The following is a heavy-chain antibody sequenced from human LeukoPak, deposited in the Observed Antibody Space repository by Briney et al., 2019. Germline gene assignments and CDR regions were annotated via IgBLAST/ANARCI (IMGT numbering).Heavy chain of an antibody. J-gene: IGHJ6*02. D-gene: IGHD1-14*01. CDR2: IHYSGSA. CDR3: ARGGIMDV. V-gene: IGHV4-59*01. CDR1: VGSITNYY. Sequence: SETLSLTCTVSVGSITNYYWSWIRQPPGKGLEYIGQIHYSGSAKYNPSLQSRVTISVDTSKNQFSLKLNSVTAADTAVYYCARGGIMDVWGQGTTVTVSS.